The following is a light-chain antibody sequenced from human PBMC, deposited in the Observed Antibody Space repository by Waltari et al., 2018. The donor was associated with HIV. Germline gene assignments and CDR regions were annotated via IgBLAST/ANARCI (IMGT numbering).Light chain of an antibody. CDR3: ASNRLDYTLI. V-gene: IGLV2-14*03. CDR1: STAPRFSPY. CDR2: DIN. Sequence: QSALTQPASVSGFLGQSINISCTGISTAPRFSPYFSWYQQYPGKIPRLIIFDINNRPSGFSDHFSGSRSGNSASLTFSGLQSGDEAHYYCASNRLDYTLIFGGGTKLTVL. J-gene: IGLJ2*01.